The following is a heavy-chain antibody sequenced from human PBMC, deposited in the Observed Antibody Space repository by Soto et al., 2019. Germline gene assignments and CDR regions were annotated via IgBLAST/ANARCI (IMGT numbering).Heavy chain of an antibody. CDR2: INHSGST. Sequence: QVQLQQWGAGLLKPSETLSLTCAVYGGSFSGYYWSWIRQPPGKGLEWIGEINHSGSTNYNPSLTSPVTIPVATSNPQLALHLSSVAAADTAVYYWARLYPPPRGSSWLDCWGQGTLVTVSS. D-gene: IGHD6-13*01. V-gene: IGHV4-34*01. J-gene: IGHJ4*02. CDR3: ARLYPPPRGSSWLDC. CDR1: GGSFSGYY.